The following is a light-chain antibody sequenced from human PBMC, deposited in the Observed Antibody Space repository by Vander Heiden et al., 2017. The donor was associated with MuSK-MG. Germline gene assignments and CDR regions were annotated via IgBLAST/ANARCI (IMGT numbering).Light chain of an antibody. CDR3: SSYTSSSTPYV. J-gene: IGLJ1*01. CDR1: SSDVGGYNY. V-gene: IGLV2-14*01. Sequence: QSALTQPASVSGSPGQSITISCTGTSSDVGGYNYFSWYQQHPGKSPKLMIYDVSNRPSGVSDRFSGSKSGNTASLTISGLQAEDEADYYCSSYTSSSTPYVFATGTKVTVL. CDR2: DVS.